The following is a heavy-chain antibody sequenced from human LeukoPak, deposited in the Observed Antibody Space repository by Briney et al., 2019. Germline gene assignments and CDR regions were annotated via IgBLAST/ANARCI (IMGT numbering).Heavy chain of an antibody. J-gene: IGHJ4*02. V-gene: IGHV3-7*01. CDR1: GFTFSSYW. CDR3: ARDRSDGDWGGTIYY. D-gene: IGHD2-21*02. CDR2: IKQDGSEK. Sequence: GGSLRLSCAASGFTFSSYWMSWVRQAPGKGLEWVANIKQDGSEKYYVDSVKGRFTISRDNAKNSLYLQMNSLRAEDTAVYYCARDRSDGDWGGTIYYWGQGTLVTVSS.